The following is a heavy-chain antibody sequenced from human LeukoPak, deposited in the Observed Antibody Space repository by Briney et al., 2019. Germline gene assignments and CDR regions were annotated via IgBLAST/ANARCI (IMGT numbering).Heavy chain of an antibody. D-gene: IGHD6-13*01. Sequence: AGGSLRLSCAASGFTFSSYATRWVRQARGKGVEWVSDISGSGGSTYYADSVKGGVTISRDNTKKSVYVQMKRLRAEDTAVYYCAKDGYSSCCYYWFAPWGQGTLVTVSS. CDR3: AKDGYSSCCYYWFAP. CDR1: GFTFSSYA. CDR2: ISGSGGST. J-gene: IGHJ5*02. V-gene: IGHV3-23*01.